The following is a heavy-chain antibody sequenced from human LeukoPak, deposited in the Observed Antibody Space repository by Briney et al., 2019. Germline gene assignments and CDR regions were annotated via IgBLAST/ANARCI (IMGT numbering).Heavy chain of an antibody. CDR1: RFTFSSYA. CDR2: ISKDGSNK. D-gene: IGHD3-3*01. J-gene: IGHJ4*02. V-gene: IGHV3-30*01. CDR3: ARDIRFLEWLTPYY. Sequence: GGSLRLSCAASRFTFSSYAMHWVRQAPGKGLEWVALISKDGSNKYYADSVKGRFTISRDNSKNTLYLQMNSLRGEDTAVYFCARDIRFLEWLTPYYWGQGTLVTVSS.